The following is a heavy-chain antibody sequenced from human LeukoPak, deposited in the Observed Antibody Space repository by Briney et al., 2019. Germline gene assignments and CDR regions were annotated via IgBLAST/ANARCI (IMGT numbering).Heavy chain of an antibody. Sequence: SQTLSLPCSVSGASVNSGGYYWGWIRQHPGKGLEWIGYIYYSGTTYYNPSLENRLTISLDTPTNQFSLKLGSVTAADTAVYYCATTAYYYYVDVWGKGTTVTVSS. V-gene: IGHV4-31*03. J-gene: IGHJ6*03. CDR1: GASVNSGGYY. CDR2: IYYSGTT. D-gene: IGHD1-26*01. CDR3: ATTAYYYYVDV.